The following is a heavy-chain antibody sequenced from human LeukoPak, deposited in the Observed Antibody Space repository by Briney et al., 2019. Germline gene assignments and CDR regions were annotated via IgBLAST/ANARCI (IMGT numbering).Heavy chain of an antibody. CDR1: GGSISSHY. J-gene: IGHJ5*02. D-gene: IGHD1-26*01. CDR3: ARALGAPSSRWFDT. CDR2: IYYSGIT. V-gene: IGHV4-59*11. Sequence: PSETLSLTCTVSGGSISSHYWSWIRRPPGKGLECIGYIYYSGITNYNPSLKTRVTISVDTSKNQFSLKLSSVAAADTDCYYCARALGAPSSRWFDTWGQGTLVTVSS.